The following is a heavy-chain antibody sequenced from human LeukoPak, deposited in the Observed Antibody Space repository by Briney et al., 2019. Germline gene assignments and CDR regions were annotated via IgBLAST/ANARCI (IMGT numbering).Heavy chain of an antibody. CDR3: ARGRGSFES. D-gene: IGHD3-10*01. CDR1: GFDFSSYW. V-gene: IGHV3-7*01. Sequence: GGSLRLSCAASGFDFSSYWMTWVRQAPEKGLEWVASINQDGSDNRYVDSVKGRFTISRDNAKNSLYLQMDTLRAEDTALYYCARGRGSFESLGQGSLVTVSS. J-gene: IGHJ4*02. CDR2: INQDGSDN.